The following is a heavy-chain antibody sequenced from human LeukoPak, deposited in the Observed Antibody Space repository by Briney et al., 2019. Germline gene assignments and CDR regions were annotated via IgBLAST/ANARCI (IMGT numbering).Heavy chain of an antibody. V-gene: IGHV3-33*06. CDR2: IWYDGSYK. CDR1: GFTFSNYG. J-gene: IGHJ4*02. CDR3: AKPTRGSGSFLIGY. D-gene: IGHD1-26*01. Sequence: PGGSLRLSCAASGFTFSNYGMHWVRQAPGKGLEWVAVIWYDGSYKYYVDSVKGRFTISRDNSKNTLYLQMNSLRAEDTAVYYCAKPTRGSGSFLIGYWGQGTLVTVSS.